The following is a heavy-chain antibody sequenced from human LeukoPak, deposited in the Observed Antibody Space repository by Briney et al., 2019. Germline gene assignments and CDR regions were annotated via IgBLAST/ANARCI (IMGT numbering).Heavy chain of an antibody. Sequence: ASVKVSCKASGYTFTDYYIHWVRQAPGQGLEWMGWINPNSGGTNYAQNFQGRVTMTRDTSISTAYMELSRLRSDDTAVYYCARGRDYGSGSFDYWGQGTLVTVSS. J-gene: IGHJ4*02. V-gene: IGHV1-2*02. D-gene: IGHD3-10*01. CDR3: ARGRDYGSGSFDY. CDR1: GYTFTDYY. CDR2: INPNSGGT.